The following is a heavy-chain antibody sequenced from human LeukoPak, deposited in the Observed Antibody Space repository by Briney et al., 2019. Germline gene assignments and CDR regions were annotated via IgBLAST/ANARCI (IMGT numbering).Heavy chain of an antibody. Sequence: PGRSLRLSCAASGFTFSSYAMSWVRQAPGKGLEWVSAISGSGGSTYYADSVKGRFTISRDNSKNTLYLQMNSLRAEDTAVYYCANPPPVGGSYYDYWGQGTLVTVSS. D-gene: IGHD1-26*01. CDR1: GFTFSSYA. CDR3: ANPPPVGGSYYDY. J-gene: IGHJ4*02. CDR2: ISGSGGST. V-gene: IGHV3-23*01.